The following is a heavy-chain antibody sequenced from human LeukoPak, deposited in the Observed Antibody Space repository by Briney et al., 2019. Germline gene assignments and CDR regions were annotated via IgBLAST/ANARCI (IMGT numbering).Heavy chain of an antibody. V-gene: IGHV1-18*01. CDR3: ARDGPGRRYSSSPGVFDY. J-gene: IGHJ4*02. D-gene: IGHD6-6*01. Sequence: ASVKVSCKASGYTFTTYGISWVRQAPGQGLEWMGWISAYNGNTNYAQKLQGRVTMTTDTSTSTAYMELRSLRSDDTAVYYCARDGPGRRYSSSPGVFDYWGQGTLVTVSS. CDR2: ISAYNGNT. CDR1: GYTFTTYG.